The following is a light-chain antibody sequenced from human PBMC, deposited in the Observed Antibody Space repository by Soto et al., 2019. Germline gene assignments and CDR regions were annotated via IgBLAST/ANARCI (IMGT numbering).Light chain of an antibody. CDR1: QSVSNNY. CDR3: QHYGSSPFT. V-gene: IGKV3-20*01. J-gene: IGKJ3*01. CDR2: GAS. Sequence: EIVLTQSPGTLSLSPGERATLSCRASQSVSNNYLAWYQQKPGQAPRLLIYGASNRATGIPDRFSGSGSGTDLTLTISRVEPEDFAVYYCQHYGSSPFTFGPGTKVDIK.